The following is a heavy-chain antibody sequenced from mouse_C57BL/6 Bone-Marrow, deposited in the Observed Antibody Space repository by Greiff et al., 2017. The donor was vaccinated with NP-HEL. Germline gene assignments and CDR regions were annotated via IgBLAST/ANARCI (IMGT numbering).Heavy chain of an antibody. CDR1: GFTFSSYA. CDR2: ISDGGSYT. Sequence: EVQLQQSGGGLVKPGGSLKLSCAASGFTFSSYAMSWVRQTPEKRLEWVATISDGGSYTYYPDNVKGRFTISRDNAKNNLYLQMSHLKSEDTAMYYCARVEYWGQGTTLTVSS. V-gene: IGHV5-4*01. J-gene: IGHJ2*01. CDR3: ARVEY.